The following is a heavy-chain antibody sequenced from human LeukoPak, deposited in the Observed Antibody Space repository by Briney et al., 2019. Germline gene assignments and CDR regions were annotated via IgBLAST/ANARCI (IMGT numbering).Heavy chain of an antibody. CDR2: IYYSGST. D-gene: IGHD5-18*01. V-gene: IGHV4-39*01. CDR1: GGSISSSSYY. J-gene: IGHJ5*02. CDR3: ASRIAYTISTANWFDP. Sequence: SETLSLTCTVSGGSISSSSYYWGWIRQPPGKGLEWIGSIYYSGSTYYNPSLKSRVTLSVDTSKNQFSLKLSSVTAADTAVYYCASRIAYTISTANWFDPWGQGTLVTVSS.